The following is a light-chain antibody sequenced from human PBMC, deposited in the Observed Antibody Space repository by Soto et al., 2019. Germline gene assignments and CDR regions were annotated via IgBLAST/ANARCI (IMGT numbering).Light chain of an antibody. CDR1: QSVSSSY. CDR3: QQYGSSPRIT. CDR2: GAS. Sequence: VLAPSPSTLSFSPRERPPPSCRALQSVSSSYLAWYQQKPGQAPRLLIYGASSRATGIPDRFSGSGSGTDFTLTISRLEPEDFAVYYCQQYGSSPRITFGQGTRLEI. J-gene: IGKJ5*01. V-gene: IGKV3-20*01.